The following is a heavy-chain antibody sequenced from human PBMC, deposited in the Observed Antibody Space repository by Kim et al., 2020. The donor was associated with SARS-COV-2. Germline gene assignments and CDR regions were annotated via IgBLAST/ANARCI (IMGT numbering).Heavy chain of an antibody. CDR2: IYYSGST. J-gene: IGHJ6*02. Sequence: SETLSLTCTVSGGSISSSSYYWGWIRQPPGKGLEWIGSIYYSGSTYYNPSLKSRVTISVDTSKNQFSLKLSSVTAADTAVYYCARTVAVTYYYYYGMDVWGQGTTVTVSS. CDR3: ARTVAVTYYYYYGMDV. V-gene: IGHV4-39*01. CDR1: GGSISSSSYY. D-gene: IGHD6-19*01.